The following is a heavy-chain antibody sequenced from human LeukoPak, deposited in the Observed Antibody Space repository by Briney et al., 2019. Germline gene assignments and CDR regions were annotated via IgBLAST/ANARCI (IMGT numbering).Heavy chain of an antibody. V-gene: IGHV3-23*01. D-gene: IGHD4-11*01. CDR3: AKDDSMTLDHFDY. CDR2: INYSGGHK. J-gene: IGHJ4*02. CDR1: GFTFKKCA. Sequence: GSLILSCVASGFTFKKCAMSWVPQAPGKGLGWVSGINYSGGHKYYADSVKGRFTVSRDSSNNTLSLQMNSLTTEDTAVYYCAKDDSMTLDHFDYWGQGALVTVSS.